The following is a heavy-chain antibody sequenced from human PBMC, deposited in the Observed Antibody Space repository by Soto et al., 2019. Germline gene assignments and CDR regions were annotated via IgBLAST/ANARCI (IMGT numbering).Heavy chain of an antibody. D-gene: IGHD2-2*01. CDR1: GGSISSGGYY. V-gene: IGHV4-31*03. CDR2: IYYSGST. CDR3: AIVVPAAIHPAH. J-gene: IGHJ4*02. Sequence: QVQLQESGPGLVKPSQTLSLTCTVSGGSISSGGYYWSWIRQHPGKGLEWIGYIYYSGSTYYNPSLKSRVTLSVDTSKTQFSLKLNSVTAADTAVYYCAIVVPAAIHPAHWGQGTLVTVSS.